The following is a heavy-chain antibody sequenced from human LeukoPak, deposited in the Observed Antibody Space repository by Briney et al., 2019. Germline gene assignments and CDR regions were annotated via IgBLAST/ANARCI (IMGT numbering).Heavy chain of an antibody. J-gene: IGHJ4*02. V-gene: IGHV3-21*01. CDR2: ISSSSYI. Sequence: GGSLRLSCAASGFTFSSYSMNWVRQAPGKGLEWVSSISSSSYIYYADSVKGRFTISRDNAKNSLYLQMNSLRAEGTAVYYCAREGMQLYDYWGQGTLVTVSS. D-gene: IGHD5-18*01. CDR1: GFTFSSYS. CDR3: AREGMQLYDY.